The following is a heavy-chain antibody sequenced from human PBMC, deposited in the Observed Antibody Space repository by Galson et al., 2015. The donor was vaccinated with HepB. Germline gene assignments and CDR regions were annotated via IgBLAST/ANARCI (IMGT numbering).Heavy chain of an antibody. CDR3: LQSGTTPYFDY. J-gene: IGHJ4*02. D-gene: IGHD1-7*01. Sequence: SVKVSCKASGGTFSSYAISWVRQAPGQGLEWMGGIIPIFGTANYAQKFQGRVTITADKSTSTAYMELSSLRSEDTAVYYCLQSGTTPYFDYWGQGTLVTVSS. CDR2: IIPIFGTA. CDR1: GGTFSSYA. V-gene: IGHV1-69*06.